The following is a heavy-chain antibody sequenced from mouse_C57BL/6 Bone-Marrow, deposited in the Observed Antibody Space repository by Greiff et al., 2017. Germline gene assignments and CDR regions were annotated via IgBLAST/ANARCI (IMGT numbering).Heavy chain of an antibody. D-gene: IGHD1-1*01. CDR1: GYTFTNYW. CDR2: IYPGGGYT. J-gene: IGHJ2*01. Sequence: QVQLQQSGAELVRPGTSVKMSCKASGYTFTNYWIGWAKQRPGHGLEWIGDIYPGGGYTNYNEKFKGKATLTADKSSSTAYMQFSSLTSEDSAIYYCARQGYYGSAYFDDWGQGTTLTVSS. CDR3: ARQGYYGSAYFDD. V-gene: IGHV1-63*01.